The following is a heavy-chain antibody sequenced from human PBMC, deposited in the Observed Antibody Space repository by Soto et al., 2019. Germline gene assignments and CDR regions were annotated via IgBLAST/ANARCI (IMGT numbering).Heavy chain of an antibody. J-gene: IGHJ3*02. CDR2: IYYSGST. CDR1: GGSISSGGYY. Sequence: QVQLQESGPGLVKPSQTLSLTCTVSGGSISSGGYYWSWIRQHPGKGLEWIGYIYYSGSTYYNPSLNSRVTISVDTSKNQFSLKLSSVTAADTAVYYCAREPDYGGNSRDRGAFDIWGQGTMVTVSS. CDR3: AREPDYGGNSRDRGAFDI. V-gene: IGHV4-31*03. D-gene: IGHD4-17*01.